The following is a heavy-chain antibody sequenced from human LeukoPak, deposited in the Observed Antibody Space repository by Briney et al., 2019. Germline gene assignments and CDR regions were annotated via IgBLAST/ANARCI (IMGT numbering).Heavy chain of an antibody. J-gene: IGHJ4*02. Sequence: GESLKISCKASGYTFTNFWIGWVRQVPGKGLEWMGIIYPGDSDTRYSPSFQGQVTISADKSINTAYLQWNFLKASDTAIYYCAKGLCSSTSCYTDFDYWGQGTLVTVSS. CDR2: IYPGDSDT. V-gene: IGHV5-51*01. CDR1: GYTFTNFW. D-gene: IGHD2-2*01. CDR3: AKGLCSSTSCYTDFDY.